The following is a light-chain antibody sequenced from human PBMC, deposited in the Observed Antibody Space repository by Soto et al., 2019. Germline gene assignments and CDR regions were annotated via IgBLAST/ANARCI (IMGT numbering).Light chain of an antibody. V-gene: IGLV2-23*01. Sequence: QSVLTQPASVSGSPGQPITISCTGTSSDVGGYNFVSWYQQHPGKPHKLMIYEGSKRPSGVSNRFSGSKSGNTASLTISWLLAEDEADYFCCSYAGSSSPYFFGTGTKVTVL. CDR3: CSYAGSSSPYF. CDR2: EGS. J-gene: IGLJ1*01. CDR1: SSDVGGYNF.